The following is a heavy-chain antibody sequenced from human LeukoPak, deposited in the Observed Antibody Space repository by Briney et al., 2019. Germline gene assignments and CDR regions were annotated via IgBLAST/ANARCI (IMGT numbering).Heavy chain of an antibody. CDR3: ARGSYSTMIVVVMGYYFDY. V-gene: IGHV4-39*07. D-gene: IGHD3-22*01. Sequence: SETLSLTCTVSGGSISSSSYYWGWIRQPPGKGLEWIGSIYYSGSTYYNPSLKSRVTISVDTSKNQFSLKLSSVTAADTAVYYCARGSYSTMIVVVMGYYFDYWGQGTLVTVSS. CDR1: GGSISSSSYY. CDR2: IYYSGST. J-gene: IGHJ4*02.